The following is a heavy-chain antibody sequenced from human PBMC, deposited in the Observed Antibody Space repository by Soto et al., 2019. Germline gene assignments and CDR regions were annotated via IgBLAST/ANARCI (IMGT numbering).Heavy chain of an antibody. V-gene: IGHV3-48*01. Sequence: SGFTFSSYSMNWVRQAPGKGLEWVSYISSSSSTIYYADSVKGRFTISRDNAKNSLYLQMNSLRAEDTAVYYCARDPDIVVVVAATHNWFDPWGQGTLVTVSS. D-gene: IGHD2-15*01. CDR2: ISSSSSTI. CDR3: ARDPDIVVVVAATHNWFDP. J-gene: IGHJ5*02. CDR1: GFTFSSYS.